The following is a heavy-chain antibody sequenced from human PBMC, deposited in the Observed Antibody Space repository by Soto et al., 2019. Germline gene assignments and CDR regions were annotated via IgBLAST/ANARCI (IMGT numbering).Heavy chain of an antibody. D-gene: IGHD3-10*01. CDR1: GASVSSSNW. Sequence: QVQLQESGSGLVKPSETLSLTCAVPGASVSSSNWWSWVRQPPGKGLEWIGEISDRETTNYNPSLKSRVTISVDKSKNAVSLKMTSVTAADTAVYYCAKVFSGNKEWFDPWGQGTLVTVSS. J-gene: IGHJ5*02. V-gene: IGHV4-4*02. CDR3: AKVFSGNKEWFDP. CDR2: ISDRETT.